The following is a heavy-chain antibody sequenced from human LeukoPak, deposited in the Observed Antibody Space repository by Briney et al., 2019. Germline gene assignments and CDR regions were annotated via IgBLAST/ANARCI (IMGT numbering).Heavy chain of an antibody. CDR1: GFTFSSYA. V-gene: IGHV3-23*01. D-gene: IGHD3-22*01. J-gene: IGHJ5*02. CDR3: AKELNSGYYAS. Sequence: GGSLRLSCTTSGFTFSSYAMSWVRQAPGKGLEWVSAINGFGDSTYYGDSVKGRFTISRDNSKNTLYLQMDNLRAEDTAVYYCAKELNSGYYASWGQGTLVTVSS. CDR2: INGFGDST.